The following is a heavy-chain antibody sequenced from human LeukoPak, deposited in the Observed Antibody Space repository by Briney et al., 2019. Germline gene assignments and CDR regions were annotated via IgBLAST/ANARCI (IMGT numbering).Heavy chain of an antibody. V-gene: IGHV3-53*01. J-gene: IGHJ4*02. CDR2: LHSDGRI. D-gene: IGHD1-1*01. CDR1: GFIVSSHY. CDR3: AKGSGDPADFDY. Sequence: GGSLRLSCAASGFIVSSHYMSWIRQAPGKGLEWVAVLHSDGRIHYAASVKGRFTISRDNSKNTLYLEMNSLRAEDMAVYYCAKGSGDPADFDYWGQGTLVTVSS.